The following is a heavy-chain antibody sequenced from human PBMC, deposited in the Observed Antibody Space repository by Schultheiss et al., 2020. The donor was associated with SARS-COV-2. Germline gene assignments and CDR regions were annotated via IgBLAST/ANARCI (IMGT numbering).Heavy chain of an antibody. CDR3: ARDLPQLLTPDGMDV. J-gene: IGHJ6*02. Sequence: ASVKVSCKASGYTFTGYYMHWVRQAPGQGLEWMGWINPNSGGTNYAQKFQGWVTMTRDTSISTAYMELRSLRSDDTAVYYCARDLPQLLTPDGMDVWGQGTTVTVSS. D-gene: IGHD3-9*01. CDR2: INPNSGGT. CDR1: GYTFTGYY. V-gene: IGHV1-2*04.